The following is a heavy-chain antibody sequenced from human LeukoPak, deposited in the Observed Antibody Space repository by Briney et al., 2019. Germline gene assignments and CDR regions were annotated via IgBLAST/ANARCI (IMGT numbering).Heavy chain of an antibody. V-gene: IGHV3-23*01. CDR2: ISGSGGST. Sequence: GGSLRLSCAASGFTFSSYAMSWVRQAPGKGLEWVSAISGSGGSTYYADSVKGRFTISRDNSKNTLYLQMNSLRAEDTAVYYCAKAKKYCSGGSCYYFDYWGQGTLFTVSS. D-gene: IGHD2-15*01. J-gene: IGHJ4*02. CDR3: AKAKKYCSGGSCYYFDY. CDR1: GFTFSSYA.